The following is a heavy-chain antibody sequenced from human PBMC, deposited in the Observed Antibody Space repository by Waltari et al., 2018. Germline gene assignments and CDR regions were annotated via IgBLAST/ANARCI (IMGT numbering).Heavy chain of an antibody. D-gene: IGHD3-9*01. Sequence: QVQLQQSGPGLVKPSQTLSLTCAISGDSVSGNSAAWNWIRQSPSRGLEWLGRTYYRSKWYNDYAVSVKSRIIINPDTSKNQCSLHLNSVTPEDTAVYYCARGGVSYYDILTGYFDDSYGMDVWGQGTTVTVSS. CDR3: ARGGVSYYDILTGYFDDSYGMDV. V-gene: IGHV6-1*01. J-gene: IGHJ6*02. CDR2: TYYRSKWYN. CDR1: GDSVSGNSAA.